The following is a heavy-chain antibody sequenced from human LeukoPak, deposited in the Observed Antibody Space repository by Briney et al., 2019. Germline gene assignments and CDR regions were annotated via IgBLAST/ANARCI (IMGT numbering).Heavy chain of an antibody. CDR1: GGSISSYY. J-gene: IGHJ3*02. D-gene: IGHD2-2*01. CDR3: ARVYGKVVPAAIGAFDI. CDR2: IYTSGST. Sequence: SETLSLTCTVSGGSISSYYWSWIRQPPGKGLEWIGRIYTSGSTNYNPSLKSRVTMSVDTSKNQFSLKLSSVTAADTAVYYCARVYGKVVPAAIGAFDIWGQGTMVTVSS. V-gene: IGHV4-4*07.